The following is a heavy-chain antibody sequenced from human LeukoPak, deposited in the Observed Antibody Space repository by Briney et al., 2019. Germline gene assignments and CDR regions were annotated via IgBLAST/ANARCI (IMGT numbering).Heavy chain of an antibody. V-gene: IGHV4-4*07. CDR3: ARAYYYDSSGSNIRVDAFDI. D-gene: IGHD3-22*01. Sequence: SETLSLTCTVSGGSISSYYWSWIRQPAGKGLEWIGRIYTSGSTNYNPSLKSRVTMSVDTSKNQFSLKLSSVTAADTAVYYCARAYYYDSSGSNIRVDAFDIWGQGTMATVSS. J-gene: IGHJ3*02. CDR1: GGSISSYY. CDR2: IYTSGST.